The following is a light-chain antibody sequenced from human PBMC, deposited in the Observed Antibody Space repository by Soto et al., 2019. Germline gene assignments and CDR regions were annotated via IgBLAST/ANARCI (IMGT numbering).Light chain of an antibody. Sequence: QSALTQPASVSGSPGQSITISCTGTSSDVGDYNYVSWYQQHPGKAPKLLIYEVSDRPSGVSNRFSGSKSGNTASLTISGLQDEDEADYYCSSYTSSGTVDVFGTGTKLTVL. V-gene: IGLV2-14*01. J-gene: IGLJ1*01. CDR3: SSYTSSGTVDV. CDR1: SSDVGDYNY. CDR2: EVS.